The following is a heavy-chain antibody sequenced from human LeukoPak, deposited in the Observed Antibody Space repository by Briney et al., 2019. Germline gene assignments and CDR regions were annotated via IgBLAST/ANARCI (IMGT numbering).Heavy chain of an antibody. D-gene: IGHD6-13*01. J-gene: IGHJ5*02. CDR2: INHSGST. Sequence: PSETLSLTCAVYGGSFSGYYWSWIRQPPGKGLEWIGEINHSGSTNYNPSLKSRVTISVDTSKNQFSLKLSSVTAADTAVYYCARAGQQLVQRWFDPWGQGSLVTVSS. V-gene: IGHV4-34*01. CDR1: GGSFSGYY. CDR3: ARAGQQLVQRWFDP.